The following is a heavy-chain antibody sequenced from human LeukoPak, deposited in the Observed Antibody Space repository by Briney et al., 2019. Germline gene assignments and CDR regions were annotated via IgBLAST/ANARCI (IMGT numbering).Heavy chain of an antibody. V-gene: IGHV3-15*01. CDR1: GFTFSNAW. CDR2: IKSKTDGGTT. J-gene: IGHJ4*02. CDR3: TTDLRFLEWLRFY. D-gene: IGHD3-3*01. Sequence: GGSLRLSCAASGFTFSNAWMSWVRQAPGKGLEWVGRIKSKTDGGTTDYAAPVKGRFTISRDDSKNTLYLQMNSLKTEDTAVCYCTTDLRFLEWLRFYWGQGTLVTVSS.